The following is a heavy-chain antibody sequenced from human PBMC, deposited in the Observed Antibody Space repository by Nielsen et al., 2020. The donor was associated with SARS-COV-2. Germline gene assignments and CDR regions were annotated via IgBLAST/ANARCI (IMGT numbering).Heavy chain of an antibody. CDR2: INPSGGST. J-gene: IGHJ6*04. CDR3: ARDGGNTAILNYYYYYGMDV. Sequence: ASVKVSCKASGYTFTSYYMHWVRQAPGQGLEWMGIINPSGGSTSYAQKFQGRVTMTRDTSTSTVYMELSSLRSEDTAVYYCARDGGNTAILNYYYYYGMDVWGKGTTVTVSS. V-gene: IGHV1-46*01. CDR1: GYTFTSYY. D-gene: IGHD5-18*01.